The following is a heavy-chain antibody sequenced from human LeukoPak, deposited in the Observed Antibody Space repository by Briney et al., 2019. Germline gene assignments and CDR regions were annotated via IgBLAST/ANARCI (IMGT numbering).Heavy chain of an antibody. CDR3: ARVTGDAFDI. D-gene: IGHD4-4*01. Sequence: ASVKVSCKVSGYTLTELSMHWVRQAPGKGLEWMGGFDPEDGETIYAQKFQGRVTMTRDTSISTAYMELSRLRSDDTAVYYCARVTGDAFDIWGQGTMVTVSS. J-gene: IGHJ3*02. CDR1: GYTLTELS. V-gene: IGHV1-24*01. CDR2: FDPEDGET.